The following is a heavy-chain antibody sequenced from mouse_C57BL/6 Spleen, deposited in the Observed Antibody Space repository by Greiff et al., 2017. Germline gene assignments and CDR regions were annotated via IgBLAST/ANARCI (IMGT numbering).Heavy chain of an antibody. CDR2: IYPGDGDT. D-gene: IGHD3-2*02. CDR3: AIDSSGPMDD. J-gene: IGHJ4*01. V-gene: IGHV1-82*01. Sequence: QVQLQQSGPELVKPGASVKISCKASGYAFSSSWMNWVKQRPGKGLEWIGRIYPGDGDTNYNGKFKGKATLTADKSSSTAYMQLSSLTSEDSAVYFCAIDSSGPMDDWGQGTSVTVSS. CDR1: GYAFSSSW.